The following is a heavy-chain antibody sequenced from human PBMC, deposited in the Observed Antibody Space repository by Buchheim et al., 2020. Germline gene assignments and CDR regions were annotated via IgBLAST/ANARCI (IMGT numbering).Heavy chain of an antibody. Sequence: QVQLQESGPGLVKPSETLSLTCTVSGSSIRSYYWSWIRQPPGKGLEWIGYISYSGSTNYNPSLKSRATISMDSSRHLFSLKLSSVTAADTAVYYCARGVYDSESYYTTWYFDYWGQGTL. J-gene: IGHJ4*02. CDR2: ISYSGST. D-gene: IGHD3-10*01. CDR3: ARGVYDSESYYTTWYFDY. V-gene: IGHV4-59*01. CDR1: GSSIRSYY.